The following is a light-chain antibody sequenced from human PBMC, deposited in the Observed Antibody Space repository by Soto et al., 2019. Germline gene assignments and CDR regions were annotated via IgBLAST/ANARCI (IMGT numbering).Light chain of an antibody. V-gene: IGLV2-14*01. CDR3: SSYTGSSTHVV. CDR1: SSDVGGYNY. Sequence: QSALTQPASVSGSPGQSITISCTGTSSDVGGYNYVSWYQQHPGKAPKLMIYEVSNRPSGVSNRFSGSKSGNTASLTISGLQAEDEGDYYCSSYTGSSTHVVFGGGTKLTVL. J-gene: IGLJ2*01. CDR2: EVS.